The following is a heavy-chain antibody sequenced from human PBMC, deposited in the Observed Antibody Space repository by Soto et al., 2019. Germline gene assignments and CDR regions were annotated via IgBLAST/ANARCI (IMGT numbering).Heavy chain of an antibody. CDR1: GFTVSSNY. V-gene: IGHV3-23*01. Sequence: PGGSLRLSCAASGFTVSSNYMSWVRQAPGKGLEWISGISGSGESTYYADSVKGRFTISRDDSKNTVHLELNSLKAEDTAVYYCAKDGGITMFRGRARGFDIWGTGTMVPVSS. CDR2: ISGSGEST. CDR3: AKDGGITMFRGRARGFDI. J-gene: IGHJ3*02. D-gene: IGHD3-10*01.